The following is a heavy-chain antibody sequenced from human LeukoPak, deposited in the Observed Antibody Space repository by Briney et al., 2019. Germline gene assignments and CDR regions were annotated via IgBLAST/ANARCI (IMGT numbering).Heavy chain of an antibody. D-gene: IGHD3/OR15-3a*01. CDR3: ARDRAANQDWVEFDP. Sequence: GGSLRLSCAVSGFTFSSYEMNWVRQAPGKGLEWVGLIRDSGEAFYADFARGRFAIPRDESENTLYLQMNSLRVEDTAVYFCARDRAANQDWVEFDPWGQGTPVIVSS. V-gene: IGHV3-66*03. J-gene: IGHJ5*02. CDR1: GFTFSSYE. CDR2: IRDSGEA.